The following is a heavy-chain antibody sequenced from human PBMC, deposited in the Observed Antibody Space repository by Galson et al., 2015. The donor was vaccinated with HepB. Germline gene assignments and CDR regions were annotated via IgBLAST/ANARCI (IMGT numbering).Heavy chain of an antibody. D-gene: IGHD6-13*01. CDR1: GFSLSTSGMC. CDR3: ARIRIAAAGGGYYYYGMDV. CDR2: IDWGDDK. V-gene: IGHV2-70*11. J-gene: IGHJ6*02. Sequence: PALVKPTQTLTLTCTFSGFSLSTSGMCVSWIRQPPGKALEWLARIDWGDDKYYSTSLKTRLTISKDTSKNQVVLTMTNMDPVDTATYYCARIRIAAAGGGYYYYGMDVWGQGTTVTVSS.